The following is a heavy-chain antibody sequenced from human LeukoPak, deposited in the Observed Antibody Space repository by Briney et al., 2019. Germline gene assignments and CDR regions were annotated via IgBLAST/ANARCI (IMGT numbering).Heavy chain of an antibody. CDR1: GFTVSSYW. D-gene: IGHD3-22*01. V-gene: IGHV3-7*01. CDR3: ARWAGNYYGSSGYPRPFEY. J-gene: IGHJ4*02. Sequence: GGSLRLSCAASGFTVSSYWMSWVRQAPGKGLEWVANIKQDGSEKYYVDSVKGRFTISRDNAKNSLYLQMNSLRAEDTAVYYCARWAGNYYGSSGYPRPFEYWGQGTLVTVSS. CDR2: IKQDGSEK.